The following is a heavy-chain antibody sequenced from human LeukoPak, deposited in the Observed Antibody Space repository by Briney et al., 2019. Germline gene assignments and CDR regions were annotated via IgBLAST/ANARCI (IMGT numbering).Heavy chain of an antibody. CDR3: ARDLGYCSSTSCGYYYYGMDV. Sequence: KHSETLSRTCTVSGGSISSYYWSWIRQPPGKGLEWIGYIYYSGSTNYNPSLKSRVTISVDTSKNQFSLKLSSVTAADTAVYYCARDLGYCSSTSCGYYYYGMDVWGQGTTVTVSS. CDR1: GGSISSYY. J-gene: IGHJ6*02. D-gene: IGHD2-2*01. CDR2: IYYSGST. V-gene: IGHV4-59*01.